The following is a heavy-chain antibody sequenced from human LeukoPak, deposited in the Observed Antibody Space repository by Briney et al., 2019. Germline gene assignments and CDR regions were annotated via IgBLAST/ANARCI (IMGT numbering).Heavy chain of an antibody. CDR2: VYYSGSA. CDR3: ARAPSGYSGYGG. Sequence: PSETLSLTCTVSGDSISTYQWSWIRQPPGKELEWIGNVYYSGSANYNPSLKSRVTISVDTSKNQFPLKLSSVTAADTAVYYCARAPSGYSGYGGWGQGTLVTVSS. V-gene: IGHV4-59*12. D-gene: IGHD5-12*01. J-gene: IGHJ4*02. CDR1: GDSISTYQ.